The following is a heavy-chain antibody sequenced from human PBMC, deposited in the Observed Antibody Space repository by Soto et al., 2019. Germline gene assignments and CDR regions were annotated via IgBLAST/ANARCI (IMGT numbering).Heavy chain of an antibody. J-gene: IGHJ4*02. Sequence: SETLSLTCTVSGGSISNNNYYWGWIRQPPGKGLEWIGSIYYSGSTYYNPSLKSRVTISVDTSKNQFSLYLSSVTAADTAVYYCASPHYYASGSLHWGLGTLVTVSS. CDR3: ASPHYYASGSLH. V-gene: IGHV4-39*01. CDR2: IYYSGST. D-gene: IGHD3-10*01. CDR1: GGSISNNNYY.